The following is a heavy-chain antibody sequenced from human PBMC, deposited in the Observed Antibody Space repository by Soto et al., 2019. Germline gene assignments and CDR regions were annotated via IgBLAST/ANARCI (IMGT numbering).Heavy chain of an antibody. J-gene: IGHJ4*02. Sequence: ASVKVSCKASGYSFTSYYMHWVRQAPRKGLEWMGIINPSGGSTSYAQKFQGRITMTRDTSTSTVYMELSSLRSEDTAVYYCVLRPNSSGYYPPFDYWGQGTLVTVSS. CDR2: INPSGGST. CDR1: GYSFTSYY. D-gene: IGHD3-22*01. CDR3: VLRPNSSGYYPPFDY. V-gene: IGHV1-46*01.